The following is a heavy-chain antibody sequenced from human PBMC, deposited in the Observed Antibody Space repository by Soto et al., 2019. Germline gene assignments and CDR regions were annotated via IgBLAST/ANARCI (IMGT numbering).Heavy chain of an antibody. CDR2: IIPILGIA. J-gene: IGHJ4*02. Sequence: QVQLVQSGAEVKKPGSPVKVSCKASGGTFSSYTISWVRQAPGQGLEWMGRIIPILGIANYAQKFQGRVTITADKSTSTAYMELSSLRSEDTAVYYCVRDRSSSPHAGGALWYWGQGTLVTVSS. V-gene: IGHV1-69*08. D-gene: IGHD6-13*01. CDR1: GGTFSSYT. CDR3: VRDRSSSPHAGGALWY.